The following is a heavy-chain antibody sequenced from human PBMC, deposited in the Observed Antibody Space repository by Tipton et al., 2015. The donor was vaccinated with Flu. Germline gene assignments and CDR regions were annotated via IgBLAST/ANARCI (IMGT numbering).Heavy chain of an antibody. J-gene: IGHJ3*02. Sequence: TLSLTCTVSGGSISSGSYYGSWIRQPAGKGLEWIGRIYTSGSTNYNPSLKSRVTISVDTSKNQFSLKLSSVTAADTAVYYCASPLLGGGAGYDAFDICGQETMVTVSS. CDR2: IYTSGST. CDR3: ASPLLGGGAGYDAFDI. CDR1: GGSISSGSYY. D-gene: IGHD3-16*01. V-gene: IGHV4-61*02.